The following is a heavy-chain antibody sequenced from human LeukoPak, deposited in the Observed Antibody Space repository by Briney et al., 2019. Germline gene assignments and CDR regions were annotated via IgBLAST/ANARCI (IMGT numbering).Heavy chain of an antibody. CDR3: AKRDDSGGNLVDL. V-gene: IGHV4-39*02. CDR1: GGSIRSGSHY. J-gene: IGHJ4*02. D-gene: IGHD3-22*01. CDR2: IYYSGST. Sequence: PSATLSLTCTVSGGSIRSGSHYWAWIRQPPGKGLEWIGSIYYSGSTYYNPSLENRVTISIDTSKNHFSLKLSSLSAADTSVYYCAKRDDSGGNLVDLWCQGTLVTVS.